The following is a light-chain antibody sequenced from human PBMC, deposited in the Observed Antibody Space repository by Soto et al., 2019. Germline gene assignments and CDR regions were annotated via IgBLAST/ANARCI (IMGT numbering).Light chain of an antibody. CDR2: GKN. V-gene: IGLV1-40*01. CDR1: SSNIGAGYN. Sequence: QSVLTQPPSVSGAPGQRVSISCTGSSSNIGAGYNVHWYQQLPGTAPKLLIYGKNYRPSGVPDRFSGSKSGTSASLDISGLQAEDEGDYYCQSYGLGGVVFGGGTKLTVL. CDR3: QSYGLGGVV. J-gene: IGLJ2*01.